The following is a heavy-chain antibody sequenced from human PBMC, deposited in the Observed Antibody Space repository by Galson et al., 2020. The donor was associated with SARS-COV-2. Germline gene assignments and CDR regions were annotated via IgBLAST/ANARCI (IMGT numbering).Heavy chain of an antibody. J-gene: IGHJ4*02. CDR3: TTDGGKDDILTGYYVY. D-gene: IGHD3-9*01. V-gene: IGHV3-15*01. CDR1: GFTFSNAW. Sequence: GGSLRLSCAASGFTFSNAWMSWVRQAPGKGLEWVGRIKSKTDGGTTDYAAPVKGRFTISRDNSKNTLYLQMNSLKTEDTAVYYCTTDGGKDDILTGYYVYWGQGTLVTISS. CDR2: IKSKTDGGTT.